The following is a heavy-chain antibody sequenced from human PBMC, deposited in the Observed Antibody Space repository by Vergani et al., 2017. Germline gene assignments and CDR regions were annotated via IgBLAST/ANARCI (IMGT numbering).Heavy chain of an antibody. CDR3: ARTSPERAAACTYYDDREV. CDR1: GGTFSSYA. CDR2: IIPIFGTA. D-gene: IGHD6-13*01. J-gene: IGHJ6*03. Sequence: QVQLVQSGAEVKKPGSSVKVSCKASGGTFSSYAISWVRQAPGQGLEWMGGIIPIFGTANYAQKFQGRVTISASESTSPAYMELGSLRHEDTAVYYCARTSPERAAACTYYDDREVGGKGTTVTVS. V-gene: IGHV1-69*01.